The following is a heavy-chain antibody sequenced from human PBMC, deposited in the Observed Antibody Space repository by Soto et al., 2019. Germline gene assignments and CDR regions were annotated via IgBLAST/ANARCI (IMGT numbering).Heavy chain of an antibody. CDR1: SGSFSGYY. Sequence: XXTLSLTCAVYSGSFSGYYWSWIRQPPGKGLEWTRXINHSXSPNYNTSPKXXVTISVDXXKNQSSLKMSSVTAADPAVYYCARRHSGWYLSYCGQGTLVTVPS. CDR3: ARRHSGWYLSY. D-gene: IGHD6-19*01. V-gene: IGHV4-34*01. J-gene: IGHJ4*02. CDR2: INHSXSP.